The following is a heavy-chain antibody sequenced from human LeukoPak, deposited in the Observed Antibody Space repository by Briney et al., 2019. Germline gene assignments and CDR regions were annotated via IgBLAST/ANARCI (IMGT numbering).Heavy chain of an antibody. D-gene: IGHD2-15*01. CDR1: GFTFSSYA. CDR3: AKGSDIVVVVAATDY. Sequence: PGGSLRLSCAASGFTFSSYAMSWVRQAPGKGLEWVSAISGSGGSTCYADSVKGRFTISRDNSKNTLYLQMNSLRAEDTAVYYCAKGSDIVVVVAATDYWGQGTLVTVSS. V-gene: IGHV3-23*01. J-gene: IGHJ4*02. CDR2: ISGSGGST.